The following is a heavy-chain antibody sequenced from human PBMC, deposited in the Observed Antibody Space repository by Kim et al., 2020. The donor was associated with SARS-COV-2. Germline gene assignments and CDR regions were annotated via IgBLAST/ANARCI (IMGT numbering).Heavy chain of an antibody. CDR3: AREAGMSICGGDCPLDDAFDI. D-gene: IGHD2-21*02. J-gene: IGHJ3*02. CDR2: ISYDGSNK. CDR1: GFTFSSYG. V-gene: IGHV3-33*05. Sequence: GGSLRLSCAASGFTFSSYGMHWVRQAPGKGLEWVAVISYDGSNKYYADSVKGRFTISRDNSKNTLYLQMNSLRAEDTAVYYCAREAGMSICGGDCPLDDAFDIWGQGTMVTVSS.